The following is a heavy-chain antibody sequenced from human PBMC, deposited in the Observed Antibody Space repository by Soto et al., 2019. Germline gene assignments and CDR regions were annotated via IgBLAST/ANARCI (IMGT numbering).Heavy chain of an antibody. CDR3: ARVARGDFWSGYSRDYYGMDV. CDR2: ISSSGSTI. D-gene: IGHD3-3*01. Sequence: PGGSLRLSCAASGFTFSSYEMNWVRQAPGKGLEWVSYISSSGSTIYYADSVEGRFTISRDNAKNSLYLQMNSLRAEDTAVYYCARVARGDFWSGYSRDYYGMDVWGQGTTVTVSS. J-gene: IGHJ6*02. CDR1: GFTFSSYE. V-gene: IGHV3-48*03.